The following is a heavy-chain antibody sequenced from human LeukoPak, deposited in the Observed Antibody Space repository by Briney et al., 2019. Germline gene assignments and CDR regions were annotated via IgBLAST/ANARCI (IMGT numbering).Heavy chain of an antibody. V-gene: IGHV3-30*02. D-gene: IGHD1-26*01. CDR1: GFSFSSYG. Sequence: GGSLRLACKASGFSFSSYGMHWVRRAPDKGLEWLTFIRHDGSDKYYADSVKGRFTISRDNSKNTLYLQIDSLRIEDTAVYYCARLMVGQAGVGATHFDYWGQGTLVAVSS. CDR3: ARLMVGQAGVGATHFDY. CDR2: IRHDGSDK. J-gene: IGHJ4*02.